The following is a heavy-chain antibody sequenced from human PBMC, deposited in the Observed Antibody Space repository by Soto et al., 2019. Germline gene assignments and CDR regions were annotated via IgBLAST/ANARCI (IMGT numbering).Heavy chain of an antibody. V-gene: IGHV3-33*01. D-gene: IGHD2-21*01. CDR3: ARDSSSASIYANY. J-gene: IGHJ4*02. Sequence: PGGSLRLSCAASGFSFSTSGMHWVRQAPGKGLEWVAVIWYDGSNKYYADSVKGRFTISRDNSKNTLYLQMNSLRVEDTALYYCARDSSSASIYANYWGQGTLVTVSS. CDR2: IWYDGSNK. CDR1: GFSFSTSG.